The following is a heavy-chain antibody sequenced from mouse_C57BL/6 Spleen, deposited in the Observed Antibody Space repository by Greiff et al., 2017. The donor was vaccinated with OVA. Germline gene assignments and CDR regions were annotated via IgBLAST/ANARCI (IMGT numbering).Heavy chain of an antibody. CDR2: IDPNSGGT. CDR3: ASPDYYGSSYDYAMDY. V-gene: IGHV1-72*01. D-gene: IGHD1-1*01. CDR1: GYTFTSYW. J-gene: IGHJ4*01. Sequence: VQLQQPGAELVKPGASVKLSCKASGYTFTSYWMHWVKQRPGRGLEWIGRIDPNSGGTKYNEKFKSKATLTVDTPSSTAYMQLSSLTSEDSAVYYCASPDYYGSSYDYAMDYWGQGTSVTVSS.